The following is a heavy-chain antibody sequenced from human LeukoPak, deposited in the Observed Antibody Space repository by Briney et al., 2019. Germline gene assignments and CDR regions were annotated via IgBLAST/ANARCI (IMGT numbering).Heavy chain of an antibody. CDR1: GYTFTSYG. V-gene: IGHV1-18*01. J-gene: IGHJ5*02. Sequence: ASVTVSCKASGYTFTSYGISWVRQAPGQGLEWMGWISAYNGNTNYAQKLQGRVTMTTDTSTSTAYMELRSLRSDDTAVYYCARDGNDFWSGSRPYNWFDPWGQGTLVTVSS. CDR3: ARDGNDFWSGSRPYNWFDP. D-gene: IGHD3-3*01. CDR2: ISAYNGNT.